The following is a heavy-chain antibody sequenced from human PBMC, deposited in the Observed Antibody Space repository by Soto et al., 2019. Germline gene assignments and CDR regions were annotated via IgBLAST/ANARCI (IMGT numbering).Heavy chain of an antibody. CDR2: IYYSGST. V-gene: IGHV4-39*01. Sequence: PSETLSLTCTFSGFYIISSIYCWGWIRQPPGKGLEWIGSIYYSGSTYYNPSLKSRVTISVDTSKNQFSLKLSSVTAADTAVYYCARRAPYYYDSSGSDYWGQGTLVNVSS. CDR3: ARRAPYYYDSSGSDY. D-gene: IGHD3-22*01. J-gene: IGHJ4*02. CDR1: GFYIISSIYC.